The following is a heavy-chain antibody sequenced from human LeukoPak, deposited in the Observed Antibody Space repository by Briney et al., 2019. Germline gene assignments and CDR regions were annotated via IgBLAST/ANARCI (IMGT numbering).Heavy chain of an antibody. D-gene: IGHD3-9*01. CDR2: INHSGST. V-gene: IGHV4-39*07. CDR3: ARAFLWLPYFDY. Sequence: SETLSLTCTVSGASISRTSYYWSRIRQPPGKGLEWIGEINHSGSTNYNPSLKSRVTISVDTSKNQFSLKLGSVTAADTAVYYCARAFLWLPYFDYWGQGTLVTVSS. CDR1: GASISRTSYY. J-gene: IGHJ4*02.